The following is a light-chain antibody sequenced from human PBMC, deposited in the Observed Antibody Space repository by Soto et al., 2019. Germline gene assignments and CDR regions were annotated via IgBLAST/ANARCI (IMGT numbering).Light chain of an antibody. J-gene: IGKJ1*01. CDR3: QQYGNSPT. Sequence: EIVLTQSPGTLSLSPGERATLSCRASQSVSSSYLAWYQQEPGQAPRLLIYGASSRATGIPDRFSGSGSGTAFTLTISRLEPEDFAVYYCQQYGNSPTFGQGTKVEIK. CDR2: GAS. CDR1: QSVSSSY. V-gene: IGKV3-20*01.